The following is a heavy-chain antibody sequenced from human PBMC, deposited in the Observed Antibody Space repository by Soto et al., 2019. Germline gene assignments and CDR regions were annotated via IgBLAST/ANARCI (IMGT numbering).Heavy chain of an antibody. Sequence: VKVSCKASGGTFSGYAISWVRQAPGQGLEWMGGIIPIFGTANYAQKFQGRVTITADESTSTAYMELSSLRSEDTAVYYCAFSRVFGVVPQYIWGQGTMVTVSS. CDR3: AFSRVFGVVPQYI. CDR2: IIPIFGTA. CDR1: GGTFSGYA. V-gene: IGHV1-69*01. J-gene: IGHJ3*02. D-gene: IGHD3-3*01.